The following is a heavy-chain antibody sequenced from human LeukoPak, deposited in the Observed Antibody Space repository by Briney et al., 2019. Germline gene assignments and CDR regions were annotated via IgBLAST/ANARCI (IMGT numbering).Heavy chain of an antibody. CDR2: ISGSGGST. V-gene: IGHV3-23*01. Sequence: PGGSLILSCAASGFTFSSYAMSWVRQAPGKGLEWVSAISGSGGSTYYADSVKGRFTISRDNSKNTLYLQMNSLRAEDTAVYYCAKLSYCSSTSCLDYWGQGTLVTVSS. CDR3: AKLSYCSSTSCLDY. D-gene: IGHD2-2*01. J-gene: IGHJ4*02. CDR1: GFTFSSYA.